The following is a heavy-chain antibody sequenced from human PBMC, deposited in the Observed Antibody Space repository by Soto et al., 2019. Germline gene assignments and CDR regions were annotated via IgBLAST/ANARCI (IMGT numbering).Heavy chain of an antibody. D-gene: IGHD6-6*01. V-gene: IGHV1-18*04. CDR1: GYTFTSYG. CDR3: ARAKQIGQYYFDS. Sequence: GASVNVSSKASGYTFTSYGISWLRQAPGQGLEWMGWISAYNGSTIYVEKFQGRVTMTRDTSTSTLYMELSSLRSEDTAVYYCARAKQIGQYYFDSWGQGTLVTVSS. J-gene: IGHJ4*01. CDR2: ISAYNGST.